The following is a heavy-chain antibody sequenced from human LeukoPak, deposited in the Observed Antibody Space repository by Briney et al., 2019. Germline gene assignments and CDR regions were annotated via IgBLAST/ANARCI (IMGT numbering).Heavy chain of an antibody. J-gene: IGHJ3*02. CDR1: GFTFSSDA. CDR2: ISGSGGST. CDR3: ARGGRSWKYFDI. D-gene: IGHD2-15*01. Sequence: GGSLRLSCAASGFTFSSDAMSWVRQAPGKGLEWVSAISGSGGSTYYADSVKGRFTISRDNSKNTLYLQMNSLRAEDTAVYYCARGGRSWKYFDIWGQGTMVTVSS. V-gene: IGHV3-23*01.